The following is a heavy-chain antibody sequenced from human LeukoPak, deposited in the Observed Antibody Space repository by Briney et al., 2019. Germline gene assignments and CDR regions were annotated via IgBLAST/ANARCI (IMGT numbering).Heavy chain of an antibody. D-gene: IGHD6-13*01. CDR1: GYTFTGYY. J-gene: IGHJ4*02. CDR2: INPNSGGT. CDR3: ARDLVGPSGWYGYDY. V-gene: IGHV1-2*02. Sequence: ASVKVSCKASGYTFTGYYIHWVRQAPGQGLEWMGWINPNSGGTNYAQTFQGRVTMTRDTSISTAYMELSRLRSEDTAVYYCARDLVGPSGWYGYDYWGQGTLVAVSS.